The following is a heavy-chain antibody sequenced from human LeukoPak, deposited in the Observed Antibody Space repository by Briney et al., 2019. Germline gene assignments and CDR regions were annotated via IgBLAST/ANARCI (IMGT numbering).Heavy chain of an antibody. CDR2: MNPNSGNT. Sequence: EASVKVSCKASGYTFTSYDINWVRQATGQGLEWMGWMNPNSGNTGYAQKFQGRVTMTRNTSISTAYMELSSLRSEDTAVYYCDFIAAAGRNYFDYWGQGTLVTVSS. J-gene: IGHJ4*02. CDR3: DFIAAAGRNYFDY. CDR1: GYTFTSYD. D-gene: IGHD6-13*01. V-gene: IGHV1-8*01.